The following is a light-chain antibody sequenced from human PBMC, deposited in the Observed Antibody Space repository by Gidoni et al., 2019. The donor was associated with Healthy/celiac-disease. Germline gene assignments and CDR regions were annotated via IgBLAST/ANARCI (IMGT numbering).Light chain of an antibody. Sequence: SYELTQPPSVSVSPGQTARITFSGDALPKQYAYWYQQKPGQAPVLVIYKDSERPSGIPERFSGSSSGTTVTLTISGVQAEDEADYYCQSADSSGTYEVFGGGTKLTVL. CDR2: KDS. CDR3: QSADSSGTYEV. V-gene: IGLV3-25*02. CDR1: ALPKQY. J-gene: IGLJ2*01.